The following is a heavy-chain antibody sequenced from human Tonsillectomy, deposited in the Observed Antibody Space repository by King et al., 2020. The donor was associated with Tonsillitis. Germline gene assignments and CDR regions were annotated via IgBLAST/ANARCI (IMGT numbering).Heavy chain of an antibody. V-gene: IGHV3-15*07. D-gene: IGHD1-26*01. Sequence: VQLVESGGGLVEPGGSLRLSCAVSGFMFTNAWMNWVRQAPGKGLVWVGLIKSKSDGGTIDYAAPVKGRFTISGDDSKNTLYLQMNSLKSDDTAVYYCTTEESGSFQSWGQGILVTVSS. CDR2: IKSKSDGGTI. CDR3: TTEESGSFQS. J-gene: IGHJ4*02. CDR1: GFMFTNAW.